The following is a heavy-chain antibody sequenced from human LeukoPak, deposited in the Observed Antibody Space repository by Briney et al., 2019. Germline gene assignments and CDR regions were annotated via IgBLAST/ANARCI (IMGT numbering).Heavy chain of an antibody. CDR1: GGSFSGYY. D-gene: IGHD1-26*01. CDR2: INHSGST. J-gene: IGHJ4*02. CDR3: AASSGSSVFDY. V-gene: IGHV4-34*01. Sequence: SETLSLTCAVYGGSFSGYYWTWIRQPPGKGLEWIGEINHSGSTNYNPSLKSRVTISIDTSKNQFSLNLSSVTAADTAVYYCAASSGSSVFDYWGQGTLVTVSS.